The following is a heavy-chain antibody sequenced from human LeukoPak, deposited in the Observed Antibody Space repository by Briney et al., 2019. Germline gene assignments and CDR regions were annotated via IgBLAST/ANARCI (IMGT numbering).Heavy chain of an antibody. J-gene: IGHJ4*02. CDR2: ISGSGGST. V-gene: IGHV3-23*01. CDR3: AKDEQDYDYVWGSYRPQTYYFGY. CDR1: GFTFSSYA. D-gene: IGHD3-16*02. Sequence: GGSLRLSCAASGFTFSSYAMSWVRQAPGKGLEWVSAISGSGGSTYYADSVKGRFTISRDNSKNTLYLQMNSLRAEDTAVYYCAKDEQDYDYVWGSYRPQTYYFGYWGQGTLATVSS.